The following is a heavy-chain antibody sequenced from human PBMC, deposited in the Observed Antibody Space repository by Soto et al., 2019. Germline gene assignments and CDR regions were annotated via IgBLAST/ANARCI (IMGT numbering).Heavy chain of an antibody. CDR3: VRATYFSDSSGYTRCLDY. D-gene: IGHD3-22*01. CDR2: SRDKPQGYST. J-gene: IGHJ4*02. CDR1: GFTLSDHY. V-gene: IGHV3-72*01. Sequence: GGSLRLSCAVSGFTLSDHYIDWGRQAPGKGLEWVGRSRDKPQGYSTAYAASVKGRFTTSRDESKNSAYLQMNSLKTEDTAVYYCVRATYFSDSSGYTRCLDYWGRGTLVTVSS.